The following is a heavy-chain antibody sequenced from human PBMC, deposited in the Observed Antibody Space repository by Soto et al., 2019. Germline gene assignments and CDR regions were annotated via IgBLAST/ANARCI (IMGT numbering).Heavy chain of an antibody. D-gene: IGHD3-16*01. CDR3: ARARLGDKYDYIWGSYLKDPDAFDI. Sequence: SETLSLTCTVSGGSISSYYWSWIRQPPGKGLEWIGYIYYSGSTNYNPSLKSRVTISVDTSKNQFSLKLSSVTAADTAVYYCARARLGDKYDYIWGSYLKDPDAFDIWGQGTMVTVSS. J-gene: IGHJ3*02. CDR2: IYYSGST. CDR1: GGSISSYY. V-gene: IGHV4-59*01.